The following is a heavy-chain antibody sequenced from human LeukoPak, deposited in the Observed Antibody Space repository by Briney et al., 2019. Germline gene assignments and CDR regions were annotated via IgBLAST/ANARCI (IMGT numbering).Heavy chain of an antibody. V-gene: IGHV4-34*01. CDR2: INHSGST. J-gene: IGHJ6*03. D-gene: IGHD5-18*01. CDR3: ARTTEGGYTYDYFYYYYMDV. CDR1: GGSFSGYY. Sequence: SETLSPTCAVYGGSFSGYYWSWIRQPPGKGLEWIGEINHSGSTNYNPSLKSRVTISIDTSKNQFSLKLSSVTAADTAVYYCARTTEGGYTYDYFYYYYMDVWGKGTTVTISS.